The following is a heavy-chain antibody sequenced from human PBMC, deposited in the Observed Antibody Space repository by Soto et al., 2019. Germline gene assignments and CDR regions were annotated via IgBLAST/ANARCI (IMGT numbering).Heavy chain of an antibody. D-gene: IGHD3-10*01. CDR3: AKDGTMVRGVIPKRRIYGMDV. CDR1: GFTFSSYG. J-gene: IGHJ6*02. Sequence: GGSLRLSCAASGFTFSSYGMHWVRQAPGKGLEWVAVISYDGSNKYYADSVKGRFTISRDNSKNTLYLQMNSLRAEDTAVYYCAKDGTMVRGVIPKRRIYGMDVWGQGTTVTVSS. CDR2: ISYDGSNK. V-gene: IGHV3-30*18.